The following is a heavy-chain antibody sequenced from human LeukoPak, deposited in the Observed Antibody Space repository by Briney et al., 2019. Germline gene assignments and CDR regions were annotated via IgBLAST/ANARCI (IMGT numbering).Heavy chain of an antibody. D-gene: IGHD5-18*01. CDR1: GGSISSYD. CDR2: IYTSGST. CDR3: ARGPWGRRYSYGPYYFDY. V-gene: IGHV4-4*07. J-gene: IGHJ4*02. Sequence: PSETLSLTCTASGGSISSYDWSWIRQPAGKGLEWIGRIYTSGSTNYNPSLKSRVTISVDTSKNQYSLKLSSVTAADTAVYYCARGPWGRRYSYGPYYFDYWGQGTLVTVSS.